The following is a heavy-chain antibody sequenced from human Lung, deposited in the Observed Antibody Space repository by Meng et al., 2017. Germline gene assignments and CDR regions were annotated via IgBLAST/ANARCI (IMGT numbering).Heavy chain of an antibody. CDR1: GGSFSDYY. CDR3: ARGPTTMAHDFDY. D-gene: IGHD4-11*01. V-gene: IGHV4-34*01. Sequence: VQLKQGGAGLLKPSDTLSLTCVVSGGSFSDYYWSWIRQPPGKGLEWIGEINHSGSTNYNPSLESRATISVDTSQNNLSLKLSSVTAADSAVYYCARGPTTMAHDFDYWGQGTLVTVSS. CDR2: INHSGST. J-gene: IGHJ4*02.